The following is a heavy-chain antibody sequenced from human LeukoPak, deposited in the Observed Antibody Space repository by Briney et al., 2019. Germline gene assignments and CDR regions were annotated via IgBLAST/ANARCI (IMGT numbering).Heavy chain of an antibody. D-gene: IGHD3-22*01. CDR1: GFRFSDYW. CDR3: TKDLNHDSRG. J-gene: IGHJ4*02. CDR2: IKTDGSAK. V-gene: IGHV3-7*01. Sequence: PGGSLRLSCAASGFRFSDYWMTWVRQAPGKGLECVANIKTDGSAKYYPDSVKGRFTVSRDNAKNSLYLQMNNMRVEDTAIYYCTKDLNHDSRGGGQGTLVTVSS.